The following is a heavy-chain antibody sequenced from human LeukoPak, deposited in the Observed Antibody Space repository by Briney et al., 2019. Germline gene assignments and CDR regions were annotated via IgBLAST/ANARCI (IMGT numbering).Heavy chain of an antibody. CDR3: ARDDILIGYKYNVKDAFDI. J-gene: IGHJ3*02. CDR2: INTNTGNP. V-gene: IGHV7-4-1*02. CDR1: GYTFTGYY. Sequence: ASVKVSCKASGYTFTGYYIHWVRQAPGQGLEWMGWINTNTGNPTYAQGFTGRFVFSLDTSVSTAYLQISSLKAEDTAVYYCARDDILIGYKYNVKDAFDIWGQGTMVTVSS. D-gene: IGHD3-9*01.